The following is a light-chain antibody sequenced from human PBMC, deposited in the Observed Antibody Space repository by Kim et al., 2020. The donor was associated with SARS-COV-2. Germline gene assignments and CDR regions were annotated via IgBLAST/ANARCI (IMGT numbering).Light chain of an antibody. J-gene: IGLJ2*01. CDR2: GNS. V-gene: IGLV1-40*01. CDR3: QSYDSSLSVV. CDR1: SSNIGAGYD. Sequence: QSVLTQPPSVSGAPGQRVTISCTGSSSNIGAGYDVHWYQQLPGTAPKLFIYGNSNRPSGVPDRFSGSKSGTSASLAITGLQAEDEADYYCQSYDSSLSVVFGGGTKVTVL.